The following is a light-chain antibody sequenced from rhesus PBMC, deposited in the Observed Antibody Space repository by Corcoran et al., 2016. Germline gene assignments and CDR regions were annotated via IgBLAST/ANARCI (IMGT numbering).Light chain of an antibody. V-gene: IGKV1S9*01. J-gene: IGKJ4*01. Sequence: DIQMTQSPSSLSASVGDRVTITCQASQSLNNSLNWYQQKPGKVPKLLIYRASPLQSEIPSRFSGSGSGTDFTLTISSLQPEDFATYYCQQGYRYPLTFGGGTKVELK. CDR3: QQGYRYPLT. CDR2: RAS. CDR1: QSLNNS.